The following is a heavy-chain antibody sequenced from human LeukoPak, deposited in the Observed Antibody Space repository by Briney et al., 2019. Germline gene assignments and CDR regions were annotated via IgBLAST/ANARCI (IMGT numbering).Heavy chain of an antibody. Sequence: GGSLRLSCAASGFTLDDYAMHWVRQAPGKGLEWVSGISWNSVNIGYADSVKGRFTISRDNAKNSLYLQMNSLRAEDMALYYCAKGTMIVAAVGDYFDYWGQGTLVTVSS. CDR3: AKGTMIVAAVGDYFDY. CDR2: ISWNSVNI. CDR1: GFTLDDYA. V-gene: IGHV3-9*03. J-gene: IGHJ4*02. D-gene: IGHD3-22*01.